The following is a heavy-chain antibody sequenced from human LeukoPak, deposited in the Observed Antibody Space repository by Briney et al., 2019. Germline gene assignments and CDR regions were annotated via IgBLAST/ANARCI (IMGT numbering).Heavy chain of an antibody. CDR2: ISYDGSNK. Sequence: GGSLRLSCAASGFTFSSYAMHWVRQAPGKGLEWVAVISYDGSNKYYADSVKGRFTISRDNSKNSLYLQMNSLRAEDTAVYYCARDSGPGGYYYYYMDVWGKGTTVTVSS. J-gene: IGHJ6*03. D-gene: IGHD1-14*01. V-gene: IGHV3-30*04. CDR1: GFTFSSYA. CDR3: ARDSGPGGYYYYYMDV.